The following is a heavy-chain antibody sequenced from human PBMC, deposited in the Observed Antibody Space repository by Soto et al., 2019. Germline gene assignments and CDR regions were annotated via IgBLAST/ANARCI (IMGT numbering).Heavy chain of an antibody. V-gene: IGHV3-74*01. CDR2: INSDGSST. CDR3: ARDRRVHRYGYDAFDI. D-gene: IGHD5-18*01. J-gene: IGHJ3*02. Sequence: EVQLVESGGGLVQPGGSLRLSCAASGFTFSSYWMHWVRQAPGKGLVWVSRINSDGSSTSYADSVKGRFTISRDNAKNTLYLQMNSLRGEATAAYYCARDRRVHRYGYDAFDIWGQGTMVTVSS. CDR1: GFTFSSYW.